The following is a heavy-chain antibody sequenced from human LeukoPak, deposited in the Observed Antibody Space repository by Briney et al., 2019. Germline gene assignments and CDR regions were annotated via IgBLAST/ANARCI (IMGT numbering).Heavy chain of an antibody. J-gene: IGHJ4*02. V-gene: IGHV3-33*06. CDR2: IWNDGSNE. CDR3: AKDAQRGFGYRNSLEH. CDR1: GFTFSHYG. Sequence: PGGSLTLSCAASGFTFSHYGMHWVRQAPGKGLEWVAVIWNDGSNEYYADSVKGRFTISRDNFKNTVSLQMNSLRAEDTAVYYCAKDAQRGFGYRNSLEHWGQGTLVTVSS. D-gene: IGHD4-11*01.